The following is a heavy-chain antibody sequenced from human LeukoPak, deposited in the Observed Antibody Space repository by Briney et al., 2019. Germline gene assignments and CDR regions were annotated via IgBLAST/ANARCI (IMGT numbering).Heavy chain of an antibody. V-gene: IGHV1-46*01. CDR1: GYTFTSYY. CDR2: INPSGGST. CDR3: ASHNYYDSSGYSKTVDY. J-gene: IGHJ4*02. Sequence: ASVKVSCKASGYTFTSYYMHWVRQAPGQGLEWMGVINPSGGSTSYAQKFQGRVTMTRDTSTSTVYMELSSLRPEDTAVYYCASHNYYDSSGYSKTVDYWGQGTLVTVSS. D-gene: IGHD3-22*01.